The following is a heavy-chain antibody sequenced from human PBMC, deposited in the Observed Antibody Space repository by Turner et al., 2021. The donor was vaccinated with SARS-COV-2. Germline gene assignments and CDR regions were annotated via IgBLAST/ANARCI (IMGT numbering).Heavy chain of an antibody. CDR3: AREIVASTYAFDF. J-gene: IGHJ3*01. V-gene: IGHV3-30*03. D-gene: IGHD3-16*02. CDR1: GFTFHTYG. CDR2: ISSGGRTT. Sequence: QVQLVEAGGGVVKPGTSLRPSCAASGFTFHTYGMHWVRQAPDEGLEWVAFISSGGRTTYHADSVTGRFSISRDDSSNTLFLQMSSLTTEDTGVYYCAREIVASTYAFDFWGQGTLVIISS.